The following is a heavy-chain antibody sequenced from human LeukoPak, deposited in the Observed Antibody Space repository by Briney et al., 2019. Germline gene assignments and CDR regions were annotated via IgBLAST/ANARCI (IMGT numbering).Heavy chain of an antibody. D-gene: IGHD6-13*01. CDR1: GFTFSSYG. J-gene: IGHJ4*02. CDR3: ARVAYSSSWRERYKYYLDY. CDR2: ISSSSSYI. Sequence: GGSLRLSCAASGFTFSSYGMNWVRQTPGKGLEWVSSISSSSSYIYYADSVKGRFTISRDNAKNSLYLQMNSLRADDTAVYYCARVAYSSSWRERYKYYLDYWGQGTLVTVSS. V-gene: IGHV3-21*06.